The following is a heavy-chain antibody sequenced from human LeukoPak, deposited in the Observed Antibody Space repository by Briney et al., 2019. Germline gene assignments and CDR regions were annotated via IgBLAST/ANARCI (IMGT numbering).Heavy chain of an antibody. J-gene: IGHJ4*02. D-gene: IGHD2-21*01. V-gene: IGHV4-61*02. CDR3: ARGGGHCGFHQCDY. CDR2: IYTSGST. CDR1: GGSFSSGSYY. Sequence: PSETLSLTCTVSGGSFSSGSYYWRWIRQPAGKGLEWIGRIYTSGSTNYNPSLKSRVTISVDTSKNQFSLKLSSVSAADAAVYYRARGGGHCGFHQCDYWGQGTLVTVSS.